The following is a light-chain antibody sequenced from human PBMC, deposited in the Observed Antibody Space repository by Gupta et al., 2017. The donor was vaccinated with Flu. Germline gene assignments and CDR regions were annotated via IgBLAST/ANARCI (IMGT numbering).Light chain of an antibody. CDR2: GAF. V-gene: IGKV3-20*01. J-gene: IGKJ3*01. CDR3: QQYCSSPLFT. CDR1: QSVSSNS. Sequence: TLSLSPGERATLSCRASQSVSSNSLAWYQQKPGQAPRLLIYGAFSRATGIPDRFSGSGSGTDFTLTISRLEPEDFAVYYCQQYCSSPLFTFGHGTKVDIK.